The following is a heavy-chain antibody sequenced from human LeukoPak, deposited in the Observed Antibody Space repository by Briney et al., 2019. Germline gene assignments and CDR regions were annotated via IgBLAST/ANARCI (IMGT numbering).Heavy chain of an antibody. J-gene: IGHJ3*02. Sequence: PGRSLRLSCAASGFTFSSHGMHWVRQAPGKGLEWVAVIFYDGSNKYYADSVKGRFTISRDNSKNTLYLQMNSLRAEDTAVYYCAKDYLDIVVVPAALDAFDIWGQGTMVTVSS. V-gene: IGHV3-33*06. D-gene: IGHD2-2*03. CDR1: GFTFSSHG. CDR2: IFYDGSNK. CDR3: AKDYLDIVVVPAALDAFDI.